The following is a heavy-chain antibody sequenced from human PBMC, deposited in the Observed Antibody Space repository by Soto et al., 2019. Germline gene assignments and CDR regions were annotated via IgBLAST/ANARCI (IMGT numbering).Heavy chain of an antibody. CDR1: GFTFSSYA. V-gene: IGHV3-23*01. D-gene: IGHD2-2*02. CDR3: AKLGGGDIVVVPAAICYFDY. CDR2: ISGSGGST. Sequence: SLRLSCAASGFTFSSYAMSWVRQAPGKGLEWVSAISGSGGSTYYADSVKGRFTISRDNSKNTLYLQMNSLRAEDTAVYYCAKLGGGDIVVVPAAICYFDYWGQGTLVTVSS. J-gene: IGHJ4*02.